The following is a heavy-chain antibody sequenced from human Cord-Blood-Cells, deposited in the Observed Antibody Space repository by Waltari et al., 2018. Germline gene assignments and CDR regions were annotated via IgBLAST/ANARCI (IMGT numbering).Heavy chain of an antibody. Sequence: EVQLVESGGGLVQPGGSLRLSCAASGFTVSSNYMSWVRQAPGKGREWVSVIYCGGSTYYADSVKGRFTIARHNSKNTLYLQMNSLRAEDTAVYYCVRERGPRYFDLWGRGTLVTVSS. CDR1: GFTVSSNY. D-gene: IGHD3-10*01. CDR2: IYCGGST. J-gene: IGHJ2*01. V-gene: IGHV3-53*04. CDR3: VRERGPRYFDL.